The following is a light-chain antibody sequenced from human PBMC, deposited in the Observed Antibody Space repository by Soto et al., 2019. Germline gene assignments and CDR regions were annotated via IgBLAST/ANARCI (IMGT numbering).Light chain of an antibody. CDR3: QQYGGSPPIT. V-gene: IGKV3-20*01. CDR1: ETVSSSY. J-gene: IGKJ5*01. CDR2: GAS. Sequence: IVLTQSPGTLSLSPGERATLSCGASETVSSSYLAWYQQKPGQAPRLLIYGASNRASGVPDRFSGSGSGTDFTLTISRLEPGDFAVYYCQQYGGSPPITFGQGTRLEIK.